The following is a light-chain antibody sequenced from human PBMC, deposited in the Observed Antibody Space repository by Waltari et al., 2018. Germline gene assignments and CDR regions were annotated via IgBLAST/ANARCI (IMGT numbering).Light chain of an antibody. CDR1: QSVRSTL. Sequence: EIVLTQSPGTLSLSPGERATLSCRASQSVRSTLIGWYQQKPGQAPRLLIYATSYRATGTPDRFSGRGSGTDFTLTISRLEPEDFAVYYCQRYGTSVTFGGGTTVEIK. J-gene: IGKJ4*01. CDR2: ATS. V-gene: IGKV3-20*01. CDR3: QRYGTSVT.